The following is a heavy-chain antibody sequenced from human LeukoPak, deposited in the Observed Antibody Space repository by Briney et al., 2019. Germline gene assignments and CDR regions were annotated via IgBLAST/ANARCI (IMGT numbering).Heavy chain of an antibody. Sequence: GGSLRLSCAASGFTFSSYAMHWVRQAPGKGLEWVAVISYDGSNKYYADSVKGRFTLSRDNSKNTLYLQMNSLRAEDTAVYYCAREAYDYVWGSYPFDYWGQGTLVTVSS. D-gene: IGHD3-16*02. CDR2: ISYDGSNK. CDR1: GFTFSSYA. J-gene: IGHJ4*02. V-gene: IGHV3-30*04. CDR3: AREAYDYVWGSYPFDY.